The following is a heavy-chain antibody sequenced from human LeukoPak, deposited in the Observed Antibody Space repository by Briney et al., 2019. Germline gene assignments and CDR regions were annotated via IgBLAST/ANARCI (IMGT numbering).Heavy chain of an antibody. J-gene: IGHJ5*02. V-gene: IGHV3-33*01. CDR2: IWYDGSNK. Sequence: GGSLRLSCAAPGIPFSSFGMHWLRQAPGKGLEWVAFIWYDGSNKYYADSVKGRYTISRDNSKNTLYLQMNSLTAEDTAVYYCARDGTVTAGPFDPWGGGTLVTVSS. CDR3: ARDGTVTAGPFDP. CDR1: GIPFSSFG. D-gene: IGHD4-17*01.